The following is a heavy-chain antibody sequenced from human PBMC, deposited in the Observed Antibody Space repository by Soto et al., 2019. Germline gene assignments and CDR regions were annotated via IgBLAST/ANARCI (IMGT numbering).Heavy chain of an antibody. Sequence: PSETLSLTCAVYGGSFSGYYWSWIRQPPGKVLEWIGEINHSGSTNYNPSLKSRVTISVDTSKNQFSLKLSSVTAADTAVYYCARGVATVVTSYFDYWGQGTLVTVSS. V-gene: IGHV4-34*01. CDR1: GGSFSGYY. D-gene: IGHD5-12*01. J-gene: IGHJ4*02. CDR2: INHSGST. CDR3: ARGVATVVTSYFDY.